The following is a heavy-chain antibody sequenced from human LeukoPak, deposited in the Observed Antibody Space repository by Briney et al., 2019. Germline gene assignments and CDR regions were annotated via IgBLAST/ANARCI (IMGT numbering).Heavy chain of an antibody. Sequence: VSAPTLVKPTQTLTLTCTISGFSLTTSGVGVGWFRQPPGKALEWLAIIYSDDREFYSPSVNSRLPITKDTSNNKVVLTMTNMDPVDTTTYYCAHRRPPAPTGKDWFDPWGQGTLVSVSS. CDR2: IYSDDRE. CDR1: GFSLTTSGVG. V-gene: IGHV2-5*02. J-gene: IGHJ5*02. D-gene: IGHD1-1*01. CDR3: AHRRPPAPTGKDWFDP.